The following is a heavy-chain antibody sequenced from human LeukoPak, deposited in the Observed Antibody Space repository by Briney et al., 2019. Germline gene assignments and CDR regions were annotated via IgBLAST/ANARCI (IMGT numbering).Heavy chain of an antibody. V-gene: IGHV1-18*01. CDR2: ISAYNGNT. Sequence: ASVKVSCKASGYTFTSYGITWVRQAPGQGLEWMGWISAYNGNTNYAQKLQGRVTVTTDTSTTTAYMELRSLRSDDTAVYYCVRGSAETAKAPIFYWGQGTLITVSS. CDR1: GYTFTSYG. CDR3: VRGSAETAKAPIFY. J-gene: IGHJ4*02. D-gene: IGHD5-18*01.